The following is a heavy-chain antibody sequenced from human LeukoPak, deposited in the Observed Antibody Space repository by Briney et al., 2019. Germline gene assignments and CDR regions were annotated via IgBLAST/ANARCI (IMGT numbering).Heavy chain of an antibody. CDR2: IKSDGST. D-gene: IGHD3-22*01. CDR3: ARAPSEIGGYYPEYFRH. J-gene: IGHJ1*01. CDR1: GFTCSSYW. Sequence: GGSLRLSCAASGFTCSSYWMHWVRQAPGKGLVWVSRIKSDGSTNYADSVKGRFTISRDNAKNTLSLQMNSLRAEDTGVYYCARAPSEIGGYYPEYFRHWGQGTLVTVSS. V-gene: IGHV3-74*01.